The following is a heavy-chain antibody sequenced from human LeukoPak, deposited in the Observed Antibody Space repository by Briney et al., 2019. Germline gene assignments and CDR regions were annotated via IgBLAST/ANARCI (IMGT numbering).Heavy chain of an antibody. V-gene: IGHV4-61*02. CDR3: ARGGPGYCSSTSCYKYAFDI. CDR1: GGSISRSSYY. CDR2: IYTSGST. J-gene: IGHJ3*02. Sequence: SETLSLTCSVSGGSISRSSYYWGWIRQPPGKGLEWIGRIYTSGSTNYNPSLKSRVTMSVDTSKNQFSLKLSSVTAADTAVYYCARGGPGYCSSTSCYKYAFDIWGQGTMVTVSS. D-gene: IGHD2-2*02.